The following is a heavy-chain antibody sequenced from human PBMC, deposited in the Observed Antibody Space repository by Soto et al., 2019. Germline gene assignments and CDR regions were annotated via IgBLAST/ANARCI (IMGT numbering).Heavy chain of an antibody. J-gene: IGHJ4*02. CDR1: GFNLSHPW. CDR2: IKSKTDGGTA. Sequence: GGSLRLSCVASGFNLSHPWMTWVRQAAGKGLEWVGRIKSKTDGGTADYAAPLKGRATISRDDSKNTVYLQMNSLKTKDTAVYYCTTGIYYDILTGYHNVAYWGQGALVTVSS. V-gene: IGHV3-15*01. CDR3: TTGIYYDILTGYHNVAY. D-gene: IGHD3-9*01.